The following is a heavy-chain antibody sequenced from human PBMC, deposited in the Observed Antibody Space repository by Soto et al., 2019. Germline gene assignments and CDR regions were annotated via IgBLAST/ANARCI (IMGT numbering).Heavy chain of an antibody. D-gene: IGHD3-16*01. CDR3: TTPVGAYSHLSRY. J-gene: IGHJ4*02. V-gene: IGHV3-49*05. CDR2: IRSKAYGGTT. CDR1: GFTFGDYA. Sequence: EVQLVESGGGLVKPGRSLRLSCTASGFTFGDYAMSWFRQAPGKGLEWVGFIRSKAYGGTTEYAASVKGRFTISRDDSKSIAYLQMNSLKTEDTAVYYCTTPVGAYSHLSRYWGQGTLVTVSS.